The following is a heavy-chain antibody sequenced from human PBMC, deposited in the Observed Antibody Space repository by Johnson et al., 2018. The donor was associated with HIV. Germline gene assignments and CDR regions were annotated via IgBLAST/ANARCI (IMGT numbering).Heavy chain of an antibody. D-gene: IGHD3-10*01. J-gene: IGHJ3*02. Sequence: QVQLVESGGGVVQPGRSLRLSCAASGFTFSSYAIHWVRQAPGKGLEWVAIISYDGSNKYYADSVKGRFIISRDNSKNTLYLQMNSLRAEDTAVYYCAAMDGSGSYWAFDIWGQGTMVTVSS. CDR1: GFTFSSYA. CDR2: ISYDGSNK. V-gene: IGHV3-30*14. CDR3: AAMDGSGSYWAFDI.